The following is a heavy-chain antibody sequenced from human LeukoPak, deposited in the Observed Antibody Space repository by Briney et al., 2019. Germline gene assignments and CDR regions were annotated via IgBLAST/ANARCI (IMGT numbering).Heavy chain of an antibody. CDR1: GYTFTSYA. V-gene: IGHV1-3*01. Sequence: ASVKVSCTASGYTFTSYAMHWVRQAPGQRLEWMGWINVGNGNTKYSQEFQGRVTITRDTSASTVYMEVSSLRSEDTAVYYCARDSLLAVDDWGQGTLVTVSS. CDR2: INVGNGNT. CDR3: ARDSLLAVDD. J-gene: IGHJ4*02. D-gene: IGHD6-19*01.